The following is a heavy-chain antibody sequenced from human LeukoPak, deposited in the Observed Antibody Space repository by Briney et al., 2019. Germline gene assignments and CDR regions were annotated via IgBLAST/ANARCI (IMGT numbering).Heavy chain of an antibody. CDR3: ARTYMRQEGTSLYYFDY. J-gene: IGHJ4*02. Sequence: GGSLRLSCAASGLTFSSYAMHWVRQAPGKGLEYVSAISSNGGSTYYANSVKGRFTISRDNSKNTLYLQMGSLRAEDMAVYYCARTYMRQEGTSLYYFDYWGQGTLVTVSS. CDR1: GLTFSSYA. D-gene: IGHD2-2*01. CDR2: ISSNGGST. V-gene: IGHV3-64*01.